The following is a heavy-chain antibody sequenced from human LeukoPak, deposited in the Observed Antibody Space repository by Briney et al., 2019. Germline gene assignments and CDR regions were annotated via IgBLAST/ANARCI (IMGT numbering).Heavy chain of an antibody. CDR1: GGSISSGSYY. CDR3: AHTMVDAFDI. Sequence: TPSETLSLTCTVSGGSISSGSYYWGWIRQPAGKGLEWIGRIYTSGSTNYNPSLKSRVTISVDTSKNQFSLKLSSVTAADTAVYYCAHTMVDAFDIWGQGTMVTVPS. V-gene: IGHV4-61*02. J-gene: IGHJ3*02. D-gene: IGHD3-10*01. CDR2: IYTSGST.